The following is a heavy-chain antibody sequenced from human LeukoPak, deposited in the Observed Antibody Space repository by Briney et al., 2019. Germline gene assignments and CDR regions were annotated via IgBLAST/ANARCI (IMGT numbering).Heavy chain of an antibody. CDR1: GYTLTELS. CDR3: ATEGYCSGGSCSLGWFDP. D-gene: IGHD2-15*01. J-gene: IGHJ5*02. CDR2: FDPEGGET. V-gene: IGHV1-24*01. Sequence: ASVKVSCKVSGYTLTELSMHWVRQAPGKGLEWMGGFDPEGGETIYAQKFQGRVTMTEDTSTDTAYMELSSLRSEDTAVYYCATEGYCSGGSCSLGWFDPWGQGTLVTVSS.